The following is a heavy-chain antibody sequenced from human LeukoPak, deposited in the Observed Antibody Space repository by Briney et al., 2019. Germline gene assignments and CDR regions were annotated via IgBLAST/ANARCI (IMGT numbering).Heavy chain of an antibody. Sequence: GGSLRLSCAASGFTFSSYAMSWVRQASGKGLEWVSAISGSGGSTYYADSVKGRFTISRDNSKNTLYLQMSSLRAEDTAVYYCASSPRSGWADYWGQGTLVTVSS. CDR1: GFTFSSYA. CDR2: ISGSGGST. J-gene: IGHJ4*02. CDR3: ASSPRSGWADY. D-gene: IGHD6-19*01. V-gene: IGHV3-23*01.